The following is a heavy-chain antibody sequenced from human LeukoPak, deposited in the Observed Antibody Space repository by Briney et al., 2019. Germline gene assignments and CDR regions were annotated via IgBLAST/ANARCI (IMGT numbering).Heavy chain of an antibody. V-gene: IGHV1-69*13. Sequence: ASVKVSCKASGGTFGSYAISWVRQAPGQGLEWMGAIIPLFDTTNYAERFQARVTLTADGSTSTAYMELSSLRSEDTAVYYCARQGIAVAGMNYYYYMDVWGKGTTVTISS. CDR1: GGTFGSYA. D-gene: IGHD6-19*01. CDR2: IIPLFDTT. CDR3: ARQGIAVAGMNYYYYMDV. J-gene: IGHJ6*03.